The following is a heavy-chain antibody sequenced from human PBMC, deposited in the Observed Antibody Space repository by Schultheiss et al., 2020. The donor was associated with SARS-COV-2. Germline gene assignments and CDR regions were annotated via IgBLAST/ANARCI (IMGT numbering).Heavy chain of an antibody. D-gene: IGHD5-24*01. V-gene: IGHV3-23*01. J-gene: IGHJ6*02. CDR3: ARDRRDGYNFYYYYGMDV. Sequence: GGSLRLSCAASGFTFDDYAMHWVRQAPGKGLEWVSAISGSGGSTYYADSVKGRFTISRDNSKNTLYLQMNSLRAEDTAVYYCARDRRDGYNFYYYYGMDVWGQGTTVTVSS. CDR2: ISGSGGST. CDR1: GFTFDDYA.